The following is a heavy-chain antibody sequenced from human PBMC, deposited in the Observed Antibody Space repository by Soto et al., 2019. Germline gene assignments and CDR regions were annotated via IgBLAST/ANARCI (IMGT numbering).Heavy chain of an antibody. CDR1: GFTFSNHI. V-gene: IGHV3-23*01. J-gene: IGHJ4*02. CDR2: ISGGGGST. D-gene: IGHD3-22*01. CDR3: AKDPTSYDSSAQFDS. Sequence: HPGGSLRLSCAVSGFTFSNHIMNWVRQAPGQGLEWVSGISGGGGSTYYADSVKGRFTISRDNSNNTLYLQMNSLGAEDTAVYYCAKDPTSYDSSAQFDSWGQGTLVTVSS.